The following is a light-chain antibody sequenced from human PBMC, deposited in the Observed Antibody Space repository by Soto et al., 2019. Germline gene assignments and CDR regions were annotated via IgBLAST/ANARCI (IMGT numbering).Light chain of an antibody. CDR1: SSDVGYYDY. CDR2: EVT. CDR3: CSYAGDYMFV. J-gene: IGLJ1*01. Sequence: QSALTQPPSASGFPGQSVTISCTGTSSDVGYYDYVSWYQQHPGKAPKLVIYEVTKRPSGVPDRVSASKSGNTASLTVSGLRAEDEADYYCCSYAGDYMFVFGTGTKLTVL. V-gene: IGLV2-8*01.